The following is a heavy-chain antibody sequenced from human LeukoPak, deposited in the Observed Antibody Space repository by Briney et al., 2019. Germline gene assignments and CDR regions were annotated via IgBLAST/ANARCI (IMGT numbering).Heavy chain of an antibody. Sequence: GASVKVSCKASGYTFTSYDINWVRQATGQGLEWMGWMNPNSGSTSYAQKFQGRVTMTRDTSTSTVYMELSSLRSEDTAVYYCARPITTYYYYGMDVWGQGTTVTVS. J-gene: IGHJ6*02. D-gene: IGHD3-22*01. CDR2: MNPNSGST. CDR1: GYTFTSYD. V-gene: IGHV1-8*01. CDR3: ARPITTYYYYGMDV.